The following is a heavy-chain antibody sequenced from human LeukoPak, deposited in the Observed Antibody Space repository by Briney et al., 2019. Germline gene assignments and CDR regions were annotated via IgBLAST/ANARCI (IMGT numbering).Heavy chain of an antibody. CDR3: ARGGARLGNSNYFDY. J-gene: IGHJ4*02. CDR2: ISYDGSNK. CDR1: GFIFSSYA. V-gene: IGHV3-30*04. Sequence: GSLRLSCAASGFIFSSYAMHWVRQAPGKGLEWVAVISYDGSNKYYADSVKGRFTISRDNSKNTLYLQMNSLRAEDTAVYYCARGGARLGNSNYFDYWGQGTLVTVSS. D-gene: IGHD4-23*01.